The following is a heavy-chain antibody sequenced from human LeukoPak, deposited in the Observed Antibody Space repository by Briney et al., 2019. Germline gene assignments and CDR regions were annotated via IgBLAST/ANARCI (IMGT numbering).Heavy chain of an antibody. CDR1: GYTFTSNY. CDR3: ARDNSVRGEAWWFNP. J-gene: IGHJ5*02. CDR2: ISPSGGST. Sequence: ASVTVSFKAFGYTFTSNYMHWVRQAPGQGPEWMGVISPSGGSTTYAQKFQGRVTLTRDMSTSTDYLELSSLRSEDTAVYYCARDNSVRGEAWWFNPWGQGTLVTVSS. D-gene: IGHD2-21*01. V-gene: IGHV1-46*01.